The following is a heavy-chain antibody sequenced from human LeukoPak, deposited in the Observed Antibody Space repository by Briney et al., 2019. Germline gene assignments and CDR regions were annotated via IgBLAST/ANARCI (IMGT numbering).Heavy chain of an antibody. V-gene: IGHV3-30*18. CDR1: GFTFSSYD. D-gene: IGHD1-26*01. CDR2: ISYDGSNK. CDR3: AKDSRSYGVH. Sequence: PGGSLRLSCAASGFTFSSYDMHWVRQAPGKGLEWVAVISYDGSNKYYADSVRGRFTISRDNSKNTLYLQMNSLRAEDTAVYYCAKDSRSYGVHWGQGTLVTVSS. J-gene: IGHJ4*02.